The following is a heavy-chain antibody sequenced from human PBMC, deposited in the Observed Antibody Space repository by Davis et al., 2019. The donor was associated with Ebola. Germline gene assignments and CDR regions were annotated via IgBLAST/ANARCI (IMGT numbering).Heavy chain of an antibody. CDR1: GGPFSTSA. Sequence: SVKVSCKTSGGPFSTSAISWVRQAPGQGLEWMGGIIPIFGTTNYAQKFQGRVTITADESTSTVYMDLSTLTSEDTDVYYCARDEGGRYCSSTSCYFQIWGQGTMVTVSS. CDR2: IIPIFGTT. V-gene: IGHV1-69*13. CDR3: ARDEGGRYCSSTSCYFQI. J-gene: IGHJ3*02. D-gene: IGHD2-2*01.